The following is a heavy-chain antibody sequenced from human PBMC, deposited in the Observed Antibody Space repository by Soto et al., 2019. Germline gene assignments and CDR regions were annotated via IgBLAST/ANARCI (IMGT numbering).Heavy chain of an antibody. D-gene: IGHD4-4*01. Sequence: SVKVSCKASGGTFSSYAISWVRQAPGQGLEWMGGIIPIFGTANYAQKFQGRVTITADESTSTAYMELSSLRSEDTAVYYCARLKFLLATVTTGDDYYRYVIDVWAQGSSVTGS. J-gene: IGHJ6*02. V-gene: IGHV1-69*13. CDR3: ARLKFLLATVTTGDDYYRYVIDV. CDR1: GGTFSSYA. CDR2: IIPIFGTA.